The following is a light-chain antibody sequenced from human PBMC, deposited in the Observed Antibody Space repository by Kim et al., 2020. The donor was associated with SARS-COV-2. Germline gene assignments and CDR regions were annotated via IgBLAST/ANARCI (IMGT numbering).Light chain of an antibody. CDR3: QQTYGPPFT. V-gene: IGKV1-39*01. J-gene: IGKJ3*01. CDR1: IDTY. Sequence: IDTYLNWYQQKPGKAPNLLIFASFNLQNGVPSRFTGSGGGTHFTLTITSLQPEDFGTYYCQQTYGPPFTFGPGTKVDIK. CDR2: ASF.